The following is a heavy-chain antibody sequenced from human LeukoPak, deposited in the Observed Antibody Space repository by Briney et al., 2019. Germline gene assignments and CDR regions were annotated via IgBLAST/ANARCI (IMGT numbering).Heavy chain of an antibody. CDR1: GGSFSGYY. CDR3: ARVNYYDSSE. V-gene: IGHV4-34*01. D-gene: IGHD3-22*01. CDR2: INHSGST. Sequence: PSETLSLTCAVYGGSFSGYYWSWIRQPPGKGLEWIGEINHSGSTNYNPSLKSRVTISVDTSKNQFSLKLSSVTAADTAVYYCARVNYYDSSEWGQGTLVTISS. J-gene: IGHJ4*02.